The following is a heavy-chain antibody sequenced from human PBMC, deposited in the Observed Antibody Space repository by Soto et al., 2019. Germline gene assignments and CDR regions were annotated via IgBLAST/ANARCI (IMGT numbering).Heavy chain of an antibody. CDR3: AREGDVPYYYYGMDV. V-gene: IGHV1-18*01. D-gene: IGHD2-21*02. J-gene: IGHJ6*02. Sequence: QVHLVQSGAEVKKPGASVKVSCKTSGYTFTSYGISWVRQAPGQGLERLGWISGYDGRTNLAQKVQDRVTMTTDTSTRTGYMELRSLRSDDTAVYYCAREGDVPYYYYGMDVWCQGTTVTVSS. CDR1: GYTFTSYG. CDR2: ISGYDGRT.